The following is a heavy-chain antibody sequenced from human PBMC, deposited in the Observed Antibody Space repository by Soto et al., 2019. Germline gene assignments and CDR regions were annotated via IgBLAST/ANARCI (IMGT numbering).Heavy chain of an antibody. CDR2: IYYSGST. Sequence: PSETLSLPCTVSGGSISSGGYYWSWIRQHPGKGLEWIGYIYYSGSTYYNPSLKSRVTISVDTSKNQFSLKLSSVTAADTAVYYCARSNAGIQLWFSAFDYWGQGTLVTVSS. CDR1: GGSISSGGYY. J-gene: IGHJ4*02. D-gene: IGHD5-18*01. V-gene: IGHV4-31*03. CDR3: ARSNAGIQLWFSAFDY.